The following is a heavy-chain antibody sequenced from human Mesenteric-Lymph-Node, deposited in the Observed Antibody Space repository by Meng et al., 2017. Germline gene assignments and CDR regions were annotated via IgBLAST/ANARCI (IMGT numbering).Heavy chain of an antibody. D-gene: IGHD1-26*01. V-gene: IGHV1-3*01. CDR1: GYTFTNYA. CDR3: ARGLWEQSRYYFDS. CDR2: INSGNGKT. J-gene: IGHJ4*02. Sequence: QVQLVQSGAEVKKPGASVKVSCKASGYTFTNYAIQWVCQAPGQRLEWMGWINSGNGKTKYSEKFQGRVTITRDTSATTAYMELSSLRSEDMAVYYCARGLWEQSRYYFDSWGQGTLVTVSS.